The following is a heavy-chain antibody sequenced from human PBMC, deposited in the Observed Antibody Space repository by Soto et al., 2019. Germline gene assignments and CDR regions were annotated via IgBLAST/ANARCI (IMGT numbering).Heavy chain of an antibody. CDR1: GYSFTSYW. Sequence: GESLKISCKGSGYSFTSYWIGWVRQMPGKGLEWMGIIYPGDSDTRYSPSFQGQVTISADKSISTAYLQWSSLKASDTAMYYCARHSLKMVDILSCYYKNYYCMDVWGKGTTVTVSS. J-gene: IGHJ6*03. CDR3: ARHSLKMVDILSCYYKNYYCMDV. V-gene: IGHV5-51*01. D-gene: IGHD3-9*01. CDR2: IYPGDSDT.